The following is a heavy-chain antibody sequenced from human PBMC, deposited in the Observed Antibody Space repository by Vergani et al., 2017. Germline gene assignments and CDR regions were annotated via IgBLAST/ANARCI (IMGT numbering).Heavy chain of an antibody. CDR3: ARVRRRMVRGNYYYYYMDV. Sequence: QVQLVQSGAEVKKPGASVKVSCKASGYTFTSYDINWVRQATGQGLEWMGWMNPNSGNTGYAQKFQGRVTMTRNTSISTAYMELSSLRSEDTAVYYCARVRRRMVRGNYYYYYMDVWGKGTTVTVSS. V-gene: IGHV1-8*01. CDR2: MNPNSGNT. D-gene: IGHD3-10*01. CDR1: GYTFTSYD. J-gene: IGHJ6*03.